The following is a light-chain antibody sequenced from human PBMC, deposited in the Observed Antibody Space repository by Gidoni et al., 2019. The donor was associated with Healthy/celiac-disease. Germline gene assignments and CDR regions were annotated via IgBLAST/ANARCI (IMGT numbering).Light chain of an antibody. V-gene: IGLV1-44*01. CDR2: SNN. J-gene: IGLJ2*01. CDR1: SSNNGSNT. Sequence: QSVLTQPPSASGTPGQRVTISCSGSSSNNGSNTVTWYQQLPGTAPKLLIYSNNQRPSGVPDRFSGSKSGTSASLAISGLQSEDEADYSCAAWDDSLNGPVFGGGTKLTVL. CDR3: AAWDDSLNGPV.